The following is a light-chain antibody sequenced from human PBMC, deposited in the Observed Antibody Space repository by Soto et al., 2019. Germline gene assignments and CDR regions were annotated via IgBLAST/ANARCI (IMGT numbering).Light chain of an antibody. CDR2: EVT. Sequence: QSALTQPASVSGSPGQSITISCTGTSGDVGGYNFVSWYQQHPGKAPKLIIYEVTTRASGVSNRFSGSKSGNTASLTISGLQSDDEADYYCSSYTSSSTLVLFGVGTKLTVL. V-gene: IGLV2-14*01. CDR3: SSYTSSSTLVL. J-gene: IGLJ2*01. CDR1: SGDVGGYNF.